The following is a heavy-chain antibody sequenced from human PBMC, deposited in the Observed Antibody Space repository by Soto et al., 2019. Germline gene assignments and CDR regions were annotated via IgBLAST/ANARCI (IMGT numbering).Heavy chain of an antibody. CDR1: GFTFNTYP. V-gene: IGHV3-23*01. Sequence: EVQLLQSGGGFRPPGGSVRLSCATSGFTFNTYPMTWVRQAPGKGLEWVASISSTAGRTSSYADSVKGRFAIARDFSDTSVYLEMNNLRVDDTAVYFCAKGVLSFHYGMEVWGQGTTVTVSS. J-gene: IGHJ6*02. CDR2: ISSTAGRTS. D-gene: IGHD3-10*01. CDR3: AKGVLSFHYGMEV.